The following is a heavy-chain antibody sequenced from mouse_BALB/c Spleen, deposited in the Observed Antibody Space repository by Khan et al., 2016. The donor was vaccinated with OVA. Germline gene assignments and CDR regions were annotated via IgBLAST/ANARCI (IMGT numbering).Heavy chain of an antibody. CDR1: GYTFINYW. CDR3: ARRGLRWDFDY. CDR2: INPSTAYT. D-gene: IGHD1-1*01. V-gene: IGHV1-7*01. J-gene: IGHJ2*01. Sequence: QVQLQQSGAELAKPGASVKMSCKASGYTFINYWILWVKQRPGQGLEWIGYINPSTAYTEYNQNFKDKATFTADKSSRTAYMQLSSLTSEDSAVYYCARRGLRWDFDYWGQGTTLTVSS.